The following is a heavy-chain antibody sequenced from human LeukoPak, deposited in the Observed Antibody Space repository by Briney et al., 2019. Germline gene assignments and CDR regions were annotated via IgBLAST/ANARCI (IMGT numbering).Heavy chain of an antibody. D-gene: IGHD3-22*01. CDR2: IYYSGST. Sequence: PSETLSLTCTVSGGSISSSSYYWGWIRQPPGKGLEWIGSIYYSGSTTYNPSLTSRVAMSIDTSKNQFSLSLSSVTAADTAVYYCARTVYYDNWFDPWGQGTLVTVSS. CDR3: ARTVYYDNWFDP. CDR1: GGSISSSSYY. J-gene: IGHJ5*02. V-gene: IGHV4-39*07.